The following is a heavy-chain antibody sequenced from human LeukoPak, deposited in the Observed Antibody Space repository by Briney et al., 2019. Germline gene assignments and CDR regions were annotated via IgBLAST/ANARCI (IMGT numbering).Heavy chain of an antibody. V-gene: IGHV1-18*01. D-gene: IGHD3-3*01. CDR1: GYTFTSYG. CDR3: ARDRSPDFWSGDYRDAFDI. CDR2: ISGYNGNT. J-gene: IGHJ3*02. Sequence: ASVKVSCKXSGYTFTSYGISWVRQAPGQGLEWMGWISGYNGNTNSSQKLQGRVSMTTDTSTSTAYMELRSLRSDDTAVYYCARDRSPDFWSGDYRDAFDIWGQGTVVTVSS.